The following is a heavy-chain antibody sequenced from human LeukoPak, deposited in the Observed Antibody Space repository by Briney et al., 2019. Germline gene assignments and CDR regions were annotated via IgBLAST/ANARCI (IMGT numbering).Heavy chain of an antibody. J-gene: IGHJ4*02. D-gene: IGHD4-17*01. V-gene: IGHV3-23*01. Sequence: AGGSLRLSCVVSGFTFSSYAMSWVRQAPGKGLEWVSAISGSGDSTYYADSVKGRFTISRDTSKNTVHLQMNSLGAVDTAVYYRAKGVTYGYYFDYWGQGTLVTVSS. CDR2: ISGSGDST. CDR1: GFTFSSYA. CDR3: AKGVTYGYYFDY.